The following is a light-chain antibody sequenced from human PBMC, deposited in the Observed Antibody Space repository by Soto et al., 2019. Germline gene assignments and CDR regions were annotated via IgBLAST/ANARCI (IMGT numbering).Light chain of an antibody. V-gene: IGKV3-15*01. CDR1: QSVSSN. J-gene: IGKJ4*01. CDR2: GAS. Sequence: IVRTHSPATLSVSPGEIATLSFRASQSVSSNLAWYQQKPGQAPRLLIYGASTRATGIPARFSGSGSGTDFTLTISRLEPDDFAVYYCQQYGSSPLTFGGGTKVDIK. CDR3: QQYGSSPLT.